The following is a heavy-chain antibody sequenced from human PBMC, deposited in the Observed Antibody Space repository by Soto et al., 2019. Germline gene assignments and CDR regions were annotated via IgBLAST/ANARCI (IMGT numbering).Heavy chain of an antibody. CDR1: GYTFTSYG. J-gene: IGHJ6*02. D-gene: IGHD3-3*01. V-gene: IGHV1-18*01. Sequence: ASVKVSCKASGYTFTSYGISWVRQAPGQGLEWMGWISAYNGNTNYAQKLQGRVTMTTDTSTSTAYMELRSLRSDDTAVYYCARVSEYDFWTSYYYYVMDVWAKGPRSPSP. CDR3: ARVSEYDFWTSYYYYVMDV. CDR2: ISAYNGNT.